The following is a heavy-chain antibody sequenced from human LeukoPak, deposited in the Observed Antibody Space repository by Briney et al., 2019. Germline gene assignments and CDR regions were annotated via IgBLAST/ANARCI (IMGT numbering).Heavy chain of an antibody. CDR2: IYTSGST. CDR1: GGSISSYY. CDR3: ARDSHSDIVVVPAADPYYYYMDV. D-gene: IGHD2-2*01. V-gene: IGHV4-4*07. Sequence: SETLSLTCTVSGGSISSYYWSWIRQPAGKGLEWIGRIYTSGSTNYNPSLKSRVTMSVDTSKNQFSLKLSSVTAADTAVYYCARDSHSDIVVVPAADPYYYYMDVWGKGTTVTVSS. J-gene: IGHJ6*03.